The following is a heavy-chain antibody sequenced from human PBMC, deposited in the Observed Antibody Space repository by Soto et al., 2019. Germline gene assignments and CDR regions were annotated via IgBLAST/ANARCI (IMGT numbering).Heavy chain of an antibody. CDR1: GYTFTSYG. Sequence: QVHLVQSGAEVKKPGASVKVSCKGSGYTFTSYGITWVRQAPGQGLEWMGWISAHNGNTDYAPRLQGRVTVTRDTSTSTSYMEMRSLRSDDTAVDYCARWRYGDYWGQGALVTVSS. D-gene: IGHD1-1*01. J-gene: IGHJ4*02. V-gene: IGHV1-18*01. CDR2: ISAHNGNT. CDR3: ARWRYGDY.